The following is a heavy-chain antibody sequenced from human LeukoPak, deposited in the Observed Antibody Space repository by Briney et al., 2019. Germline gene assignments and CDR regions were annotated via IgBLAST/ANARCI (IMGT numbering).Heavy chain of an antibody. CDR2: ISWNSGSI. CDR3: AKDGFGLSGWPTFDY. J-gene: IGHJ4*02. D-gene: IGHD6-19*01. V-gene: IGHV3-9*01. CDR1: GFTFDDYA. Sequence: GRSLRLSCAASGFTFDDYAMHWVRQAPGKGLEWVSGISWNSGSIGYADSVKGRFTISRDNAKNSLYLQMNSLRAEDTALYYCAKDGFGLSGWPTFDYWGQGTLVTVSS.